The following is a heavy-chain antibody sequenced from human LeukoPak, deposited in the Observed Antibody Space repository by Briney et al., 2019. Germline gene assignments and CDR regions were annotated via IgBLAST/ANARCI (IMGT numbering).Heavy chain of an antibody. CDR2: INGDGSNT. D-gene: IGHD2-21*02. J-gene: IGHJ4*02. CDR3: ASSLAYCGGDCHAAFDY. CDR1: GFTFSSYW. V-gene: IGHV3-74*01. Sequence: GGSLRLSCVASGFTFSSYWMHWVRQAPGKGLVWVSRINGDGSNTVYADSVKGRFTISRDNAKNTLSLQMNSLRAEDTAVYYCASSLAYCGGDCHAAFDYWGQGTLVPVSS.